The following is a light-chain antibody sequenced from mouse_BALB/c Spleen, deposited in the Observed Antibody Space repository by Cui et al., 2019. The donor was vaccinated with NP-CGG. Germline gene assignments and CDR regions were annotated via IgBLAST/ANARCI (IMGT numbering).Light chain of an antibody. J-gene: IGLJ1*01. CDR2: GTN. V-gene: IGLV1*01. CDR3: ALWYSNHWV. Sequence: QAVLSQESALTPPPGETVTLTCRSSTGAVTTSNYANWVQEKPDHLFTGLIGGTNNRAPGVPARFSGSLIGDKAALTITGAQTEDEAIYFCALWYSNHWVFGGGTKLTVL. CDR1: TGAVTTSNY.